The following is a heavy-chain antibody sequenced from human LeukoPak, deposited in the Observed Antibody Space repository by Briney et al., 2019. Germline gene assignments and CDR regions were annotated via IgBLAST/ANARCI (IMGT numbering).Heavy chain of an antibody. J-gene: IGHJ4*02. V-gene: IGHV4-4*08. D-gene: IGHD5-24*01. Sequence: SETLSLTCTVSGGSISSDYWTWIRQPPGKGLEWIGYIFSSGSTNSNPSLKSRVTISIDTSKNQFSLKLSSVTAADTAVYYCVRRMFLRRANYNYYFFDYWAQGILATVSS. CDR3: VRRMFLRRANYNYYFFDY. CDR1: GGSISSDY. CDR2: IFSSGST.